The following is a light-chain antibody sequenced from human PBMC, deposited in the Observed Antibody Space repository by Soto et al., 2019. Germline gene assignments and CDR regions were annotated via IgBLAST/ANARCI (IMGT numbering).Light chain of an antibody. CDR2: DAS. Sequence: EIVMTQSPATLSVSPVERSTLSCMASQSVSSNLAWYQQRFGQAPRLLIYDASNRATGIPARFSGSGSGTDFTLTISSLEPEDFAVYYCQQSSNWPPITFGQGKRLEIK. CDR3: QQSSNWPPIT. J-gene: IGKJ5*01. CDR1: QSVSSN. V-gene: IGKV3-11*01.